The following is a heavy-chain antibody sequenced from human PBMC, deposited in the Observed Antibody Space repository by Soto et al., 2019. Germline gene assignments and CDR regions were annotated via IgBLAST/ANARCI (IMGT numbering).Heavy chain of an antibody. V-gene: IGHV3-11*01. J-gene: IGHJ4*02. CDR2: ILSLESHK. D-gene: IGHD3-16*01. CDR1: GFNFSDYY. CDR3: ATGLKDASNRPSLDS. Sequence: PGGSLRLSCSGSGFNFSDYYMNWIRQTPVKGLEWVSSILSLESHKYYAASVMGRFSISRDNAKKSLFLQMNNLRAEDTGIYFCATGLKDASNRPSLDSWGPGTPVTVSS.